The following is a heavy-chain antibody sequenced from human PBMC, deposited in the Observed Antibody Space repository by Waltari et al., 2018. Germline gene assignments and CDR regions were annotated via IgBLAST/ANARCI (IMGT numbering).Heavy chain of an antibody. CDR1: GITFSSYV. V-gene: IGHV3-23*01. CDR2: ISGSGGT. Sequence: EVQLLESGGGLGQPGGSLRLSWAALGITFSSYVMRWVRLAPGKWLEWVSTISGSGGTYYADSVRGRFTISRDKSKNTLSLQMNSLRAEDTAVYYCAIGQGYYFDYWGQGTLVTVSS. CDR3: AIGQGYYFDY. J-gene: IGHJ4*02.